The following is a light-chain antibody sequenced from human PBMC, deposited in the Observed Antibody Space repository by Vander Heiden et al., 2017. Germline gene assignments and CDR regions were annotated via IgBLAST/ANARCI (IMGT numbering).Light chain of an antibody. Sequence: EIVLTQSPATLSLPPAERATLSCRASQSVSSNLAWYQQKPGQAPRLLIYGASTRATGIPARFSGSGSGTEFTLTISSLQSEDFAVYYCQQYNNWPPDTFGQGTKLEIK. CDR2: GAS. CDR3: QQYNNWPPDT. J-gene: IGKJ2*01. V-gene: IGKV3-15*01. CDR1: QSVSSN.